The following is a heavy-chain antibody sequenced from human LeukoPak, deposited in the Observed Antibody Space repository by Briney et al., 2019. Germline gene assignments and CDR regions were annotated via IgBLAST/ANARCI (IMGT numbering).Heavy chain of an antibody. Sequence: GGSLRLSCAASGFTFSSYSMNWARQAPGKGLEWVSYISSSSSTIYYADSVKGRFTISRDNAKNSLYLQMNSLRAEDTAVYYCARVSYSGSYSNYGMDVWGQGTTVTVSS. V-gene: IGHV3-48*04. CDR1: GFTFSSYS. J-gene: IGHJ6*02. CDR3: ARVSYSGSYSNYGMDV. D-gene: IGHD1-26*01. CDR2: ISSSSSTI.